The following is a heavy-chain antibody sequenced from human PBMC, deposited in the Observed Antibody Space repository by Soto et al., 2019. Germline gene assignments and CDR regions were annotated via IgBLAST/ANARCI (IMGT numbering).Heavy chain of an antibody. CDR2: IGTAGDT. D-gene: IGHD5-12*01. CDR3: ARVLRGYSGFEDYYDY. CDR1: GFTFSSYD. J-gene: IGHJ4*02. Sequence: EVQLVESGGGLVQPGGSLRLSCAASGFTFSSYDMHWVRQPTGKGLEWVSAIGTAGDTYYPDSVKGRFTISRENAKNSLYIQMNSLRAGDTAVYYCARVLRGYSGFEDYYDYWGQGALVTVSS. V-gene: IGHV3-13*04.